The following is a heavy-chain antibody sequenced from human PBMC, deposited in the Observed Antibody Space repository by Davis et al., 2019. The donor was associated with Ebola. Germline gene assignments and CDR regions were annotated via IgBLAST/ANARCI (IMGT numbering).Heavy chain of an antibody. D-gene: IGHD5-12*01. CDR2: INHSGST. CDR1: GGSFSGYY. CDR3: AGLEDKTGVATTIGDY. V-gene: IGHV4-34*01. J-gene: IGHJ4*02. Sequence: SETLSLTCAVYGGSFSGYYWSWIRQPPGKGLEWIGEINHSGSTNYNPSLKSRVTISVDTSKNQFSLKLSSVTAADTAVYYCAGLEDKTGVATTIGDYWGQGALVTVSS.